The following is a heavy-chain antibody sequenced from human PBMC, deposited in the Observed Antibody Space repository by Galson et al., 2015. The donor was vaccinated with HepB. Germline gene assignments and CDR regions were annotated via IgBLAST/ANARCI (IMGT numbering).Heavy chain of an antibody. CDR3: ARVEVAGMRYFDY. J-gene: IGHJ4*02. Sequence: ETLSLTCAVSGGSISSSNWWSWVRQPPGKGLEWIGEIYHSGSTNYNPSLKSRVTISVDKSKNQFSLKLSSVTAADTAVYYCARVEVAGMRYFDYWGQGTLVTVSS. CDR2: IYHSGST. V-gene: IGHV4-4*02. D-gene: IGHD6-19*01. CDR1: GGSISSSNW.